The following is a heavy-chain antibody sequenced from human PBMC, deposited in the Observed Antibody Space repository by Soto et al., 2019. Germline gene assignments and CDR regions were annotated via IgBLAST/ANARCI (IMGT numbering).Heavy chain of an antibody. V-gene: IGHV3-23*01. D-gene: IGHD3-9*01. Sequence: GGSLRLSCAASGFTFSSYAMSWVRQAPGKGLEWVSAISGSGGSTYYADSVKGRFTISRDNSKNTLYLQMNSLRAEDSAVYYCAKVGQYYDILTGYSPGGYFDYWGQGTLVTVSS. CDR2: ISGSGGST. CDR1: GFTFSSYA. J-gene: IGHJ4*02. CDR3: AKVGQYYDILTGYSPGGYFDY.